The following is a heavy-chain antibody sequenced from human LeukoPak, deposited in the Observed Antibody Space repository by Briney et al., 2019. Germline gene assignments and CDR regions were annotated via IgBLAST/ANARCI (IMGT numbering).Heavy chain of an antibody. CDR3: AKAGWGIAARPAYFDY. J-gene: IGHJ4*02. CDR2: ISGSGGST. CDR1: GFTFSSYA. Sequence: GGSLRLSSAASGFTFSSYAMSWVRQAPGKGLEWVSAISGSGGSTYYADSVKGRFTISRDNSKNTLYLQMNSLRAEDTAVYYCAKAGWGIAARPAYFDYWGQGTLVTVSS. V-gene: IGHV3-23*01. D-gene: IGHD6-6*01.